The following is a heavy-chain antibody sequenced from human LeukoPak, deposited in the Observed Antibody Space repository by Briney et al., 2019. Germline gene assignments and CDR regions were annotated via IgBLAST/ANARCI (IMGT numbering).Heavy chain of an antibody. CDR3: AKRGVVIRVILVGFHKEAYYFES. J-gene: IGHJ4*02. CDR2: ISDSGGNT. Sequence: GSLGLSCAVSGVTLRNYCRWWVRQSQRKGLEWVAGISDSGGNTKYADSVKGRFTISRDNPKNTLYLQMNSLRAEDTAVYFCAKRGVVIRVILVGFHKEAYYFESWGQGALVTVSS. CDR1: GVTLRNYC. D-gene: IGHD3/OR15-3a*01. V-gene: IGHV3-23*01.